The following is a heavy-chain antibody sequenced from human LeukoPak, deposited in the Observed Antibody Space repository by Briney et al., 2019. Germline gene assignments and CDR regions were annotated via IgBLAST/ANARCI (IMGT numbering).Heavy chain of an antibody. Sequence: ASVKVSCKASGYTFTSYDINWVRQATGQGLEWMGWMNPNSGNTGYAQKFQGRVTITRNTSISTAYMELSSLRSEDTAVYYCAREVYYDSSGPRGSWFDPWGQGTLVTVSS. J-gene: IGHJ5*02. CDR3: AREVYYDSSGPRGSWFDP. CDR1: GYTFTSYD. D-gene: IGHD3-22*01. CDR2: MNPNSGNT. V-gene: IGHV1-8*01.